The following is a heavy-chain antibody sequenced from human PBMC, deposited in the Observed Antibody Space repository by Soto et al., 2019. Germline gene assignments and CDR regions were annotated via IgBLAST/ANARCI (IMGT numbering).Heavy chain of an antibody. CDR3: VRDMDV. J-gene: IGHJ6*02. CDR1: RFTFSRYW. CDR2: IKEDGSDK. V-gene: IGHV3-7*03. Sequence: QAGGSLRLSCAASRFTFSRYWMSWVRQAPGKGLEWVANIKEDGSDKYYVDSVKGRFTISRDNAKNSLYLQMNSLRAEDTAVYYCVRDMDVWGQGTTVTVSS.